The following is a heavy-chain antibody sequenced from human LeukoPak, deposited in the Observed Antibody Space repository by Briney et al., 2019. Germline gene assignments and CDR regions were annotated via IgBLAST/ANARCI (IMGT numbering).Heavy chain of an antibody. CDR2: IIPIFGLT. Sequence: SVKVSCKSSGGTFSSYGISWVRQAPGQGLEWMGRIIPIFGLTKYAQKFQGSVTITADKSTSTAYMELNSLRSADTAVYYCARGKGTGKFSYLDYWGQGTLVTVSS. D-gene: IGHD1-1*01. J-gene: IGHJ4*02. CDR3: ARGKGTGKFSYLDY. CDR1: GGTFSSYG. V-gene: IGHV1-69*04.